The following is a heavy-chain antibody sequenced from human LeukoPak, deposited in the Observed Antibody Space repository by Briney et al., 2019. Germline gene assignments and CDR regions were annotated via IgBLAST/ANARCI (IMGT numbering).Heavy chain of an antibody. CDR2: IIPIFGTA. D-gene: IGHD2-15*01. J-gene: IGHJ4*02. V-gene: IGHV1-69*13. CDR3: ATSHGLGYCSGGSCYSDY. CDR1: GGTFSSYD. Sequence: GASVKVSCKASGGTFSSYDISWVRQAPGQGLEWMGGIIPIFGTANYAQKFQGRVTITADESTSTAYMELSSLRSEDTAVYYCATSHGLGYCSGGSCYSDYWGQGTLVTVSS.